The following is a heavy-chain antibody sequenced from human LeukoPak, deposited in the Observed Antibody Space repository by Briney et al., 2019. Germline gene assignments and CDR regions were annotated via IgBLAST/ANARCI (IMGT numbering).Heavy chain of an antibody. V-gene: IGHV1-69*13. Sequence: SVKVSCKASGYTFTSYAISWVRQAPGQGLEWMGGIIPIFGTANYAQKFQGRVTITADESTSTAYMELSSLRSEDTAVYYCARHRGYDFWSGMDVWGKGTTVTVSS. J-gene: IGHJ6*03. CDR1: GYTFTSYA. CDR2: IIPIFGTA. D-gene: IGHD3-3*01. CDR3: ARHRGYDFWSGMDV.